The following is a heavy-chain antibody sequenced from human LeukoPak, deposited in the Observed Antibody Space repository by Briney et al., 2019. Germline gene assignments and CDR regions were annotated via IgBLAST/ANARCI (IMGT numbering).Heavy chain of an antibody. J-gene: IGHJ4*02. D-gene: IGHD3-22*01. CDR3: ATPPRDYYDSSGLYYFDY. Sequence: ASVKVSCKASGGTFSSYAISWVRQAPGQGLEWMGGIIPIFGTANYAQKFQGRVTLTADESTSTAYMELSGLRSEDTAVYYCATPPRDYYDSSGLYYFDYWGQGTLVTVSS. CDR1: GGTFSSYA. V-gene: IGHV1-69*13. CDR2: IIPIFGTA.